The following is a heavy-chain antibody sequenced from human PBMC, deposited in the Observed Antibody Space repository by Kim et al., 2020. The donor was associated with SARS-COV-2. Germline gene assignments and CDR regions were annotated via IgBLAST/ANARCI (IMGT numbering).Heavy chain of an antibody. Sequence: SETLSLTCTVSGGSISSSSYYWGWIRQPPGKGLEWIGSIYYSGSTYYNPSLKSRVTISVDTSKNQFSLKLSSVTAADTAVYYCAREDFWSDEEVFDPWGQGTLVTVSS. CDR1: GGSISSSSYY. CDR2: IYYSGST. J-gene: IGHJ5*02. D-gene: IGHD3-3*01. V-gene: IGHV4-39*01. CDR3: AREDFWSDEEVFDP.